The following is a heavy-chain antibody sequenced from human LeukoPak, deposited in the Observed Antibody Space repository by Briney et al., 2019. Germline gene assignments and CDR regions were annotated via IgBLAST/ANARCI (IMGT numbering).Heavy chain of an antibody. CDR3: AKEGRSYYGMDV. CDR2: ITGGGGGT. J-gene: IGHJ6*02. V-gene: IGHV3-23*01. Sequence: GGSLRLSCAASGFAFSSFGMSWVRQAPGKGLEWVSSITGGGGGTYYGDSVKGRFTISRDNSKNTVYLQMNSLRGEDTAAYYCAKEGRSYYGMDVWGQGTTVTVSS. CDR1: GFAFSSFG.